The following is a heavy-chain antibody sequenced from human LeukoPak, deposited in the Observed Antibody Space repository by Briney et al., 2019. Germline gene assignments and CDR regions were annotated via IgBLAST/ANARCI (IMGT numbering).Heavy chain of an antibody. CDR1: GYSFTSYW. Sequence: GESLKISCKGSGYSFTSYWIGWVRQMPGKGLEWMGIIYPGDSDTRYSPSFQGQVTISADKSISTAYLQWSNLKASDTAMYYCASAIRYYESSGYPPHYYYYYAMDVWGQGTTVTVSS. CDR3: ASAIRYYESSGYPPHYYYYYAMDV. CDR2: IYPGDSDT. V-gene: IGHV5-51*01. D-gene: IGHD3-22*01. J-gene: IGHJ6*02.